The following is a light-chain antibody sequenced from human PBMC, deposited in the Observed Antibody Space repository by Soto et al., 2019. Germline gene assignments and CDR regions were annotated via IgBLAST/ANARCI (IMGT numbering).Light chain of an antibody. V-gene: IGKV1-5*03. J-gene: IGKJ1*01. CDR3: QFYNSYSWT. CDR1: QSISSW. CDR2: KAS. Sequence: DIQMTQSPSTLSASVGDRVTITCRASQSISSWLAWYQQKPGKAPNLLIYKASSLKSGVPSRFSGSGSGTEFTLSISSLQRDDFATYYCQFYNSYSWTFGQGTKVDIK.